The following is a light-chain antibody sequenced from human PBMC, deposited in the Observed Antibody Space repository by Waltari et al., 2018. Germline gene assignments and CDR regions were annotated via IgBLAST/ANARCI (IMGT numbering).Light chain of an antibody. CDR1: SLRSYY. V-gene: IGLV3-19*01. J-gene: IGLJ2*01. Sequence: SSELTQDPAVSVALGQPVRITCQGESLRSYYASWYQQKPGQAPVLVIYGKNNRPSGIPDRFSGSSSGNTASLAITGAQAEDEADYYCNSRDSSGNHLEVFGGGTKLTVL. CDR3: NSRDSSGNHLEV. CDR2: GKN.